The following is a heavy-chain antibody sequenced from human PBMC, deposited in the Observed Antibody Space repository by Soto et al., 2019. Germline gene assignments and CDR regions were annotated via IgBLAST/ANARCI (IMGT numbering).Heavy chain of an antibody. CDR2: ISGSGGST. CDR3: AKDRVITIFGVAQGFDY. J-gene: IGHJ4*02. Sequence: GGSLRLSCAASGFTFSSYAMSWVRQAPGKGLEWVSAISGSGGSTYYADSVKGRVTISRDNSKHTLYLQMNSLRAEDTAVYFCAKDRVITIFGVAQGFDYWGQGTLVTVSS. V-gene: IGHV3-23*01. CDR1: GFTFSSYA. D-gene: IGHD3-3*01.